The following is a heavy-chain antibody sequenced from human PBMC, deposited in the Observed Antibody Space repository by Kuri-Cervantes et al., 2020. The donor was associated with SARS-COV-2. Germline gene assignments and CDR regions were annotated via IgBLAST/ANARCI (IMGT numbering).Heavy chain of an antibody. J-gene: IGHJ3*02. D-gene: IGHD3-10*01. Sequence: GGSLRLSCAASGFTFSSYAMHWVRQAPGKGLEWVAVISYDGSNKYYADSVKGRFTISRDNAKNSLYLQMNSLRAEDTALYYCARDLLGEEAFDIWGQGTMVTVSS. CDR1: GFTFSSYA. CDR3: ARDLLGEEAFDI. V-gene: IGHV3-30-3*01. CDR2: ISYDGSNK.